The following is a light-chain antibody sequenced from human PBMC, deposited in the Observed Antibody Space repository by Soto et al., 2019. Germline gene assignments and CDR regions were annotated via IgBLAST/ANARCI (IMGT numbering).Light chain of an antibody. V-gene: IGLV2-14*03. CDR3: SSYATTNTPWV. CDR2: DVS. Sequence: QSALTQPASVSGSPGQSITISCTGTSSDVGGYKYVSWYQQHPGKAPKLMIYDVSYRPSGVANRFSGSKSGNTASLTISGLQVEDEADYYCSSYATTNTPWVFGGGTKVTVL. CDR1: SSDVGGYKY. J-gene: IGLJ3*02.